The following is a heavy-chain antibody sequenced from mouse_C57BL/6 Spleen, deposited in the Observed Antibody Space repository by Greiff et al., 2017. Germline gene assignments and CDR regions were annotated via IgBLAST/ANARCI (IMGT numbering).Heavy chain of an antibody. Sequence: VQLQQSGPGLVKPSQSLSLTCSVTGYSITSGYYWNWIRQFPGNKLEWMGYISYDGSNNYNPSLKNRISITRDTSKNQFFLKLNSVTTEDTATYYCARSPYDYDPAWFAYWGQGTLVTVSA. D-gene: IGHD2-4*01. CDR3: ARSPYDYDPAWFAY. CDR1: GYSITSGYY. J-gene: IGHJ3*01. V-gene: IGHV3-6*01. CDR2: ISYDGSN.